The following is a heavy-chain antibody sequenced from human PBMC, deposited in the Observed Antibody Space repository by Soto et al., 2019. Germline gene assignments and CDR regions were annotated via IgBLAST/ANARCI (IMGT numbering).Heavy chain of an antibody. D-gene: IGHD3-3*01. J-gene: IGHJ6*02. CDR2: ISSSSSYI. V-gene: IGHV3-21*01. CDR1: GFTFSSYS. Sequence: EVQLVESGGGLVKPGGSLRLSCAASGFTFSSYSMNWVRQAPGKGLEWVPSISSSSSYIYYADSVKGRFTISRDNAKNSLYLQMNSLRAEDTAVYYCARDAMARFPVNLAFRGMDVWGQGTTVTVSS. CDR3: ARDAMARFPVNLAFRGMDV.